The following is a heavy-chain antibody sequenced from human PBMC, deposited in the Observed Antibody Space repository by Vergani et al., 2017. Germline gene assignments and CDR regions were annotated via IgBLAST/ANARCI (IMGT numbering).Heavy chain of an antibody. J-gene: IGHJ4*02. D-gene: IGHD4-23*01. V-gene: IGHV3-7*01. Sequence: EVQLVESGGGLVKPGGSLRLSCAGSGFTFGGFWLTWVRQAPGKGLEWVAYISQDGSYIDYDDSVKGRFTISRDNGNESVHLQMNSLRAEDAAVYYCARLHYGGNYLDSWGQGTLVTVSS. CDR2: ISQDGSYI. CDR1: GFTFGGFW. CDR3: ARLHYGGNYLDS.